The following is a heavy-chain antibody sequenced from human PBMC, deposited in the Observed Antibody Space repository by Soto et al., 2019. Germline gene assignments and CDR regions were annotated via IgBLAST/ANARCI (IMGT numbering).Heavy chain of an antibody. J-gene: IGHJ3*02. CDR2: ISNDGSRT. V-gene: IGHV3-23*01. CDR3: AKDSRTDLGYCSGGSCYSTAFDI. Sequence: EVQLLESGGGLAEPGGSLRLSCAASGFSFDNNGISWVRQAPGKGLEWVSTISNDGSRTYYADSVKGRFTISRDNSKNTLYLQMNSLRAEDTAVYYCAKDSRTDLGYCSGGSCYSTAFDIWGQGTMVTVSS. D-gene: IGHD2-15*01. CDR1: GFSFDNNG.